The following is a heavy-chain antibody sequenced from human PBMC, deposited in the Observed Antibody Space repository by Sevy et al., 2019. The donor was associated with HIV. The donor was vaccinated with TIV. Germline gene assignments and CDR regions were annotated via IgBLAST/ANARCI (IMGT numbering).Heavy chain of an antibody. CDR2: ISGSSGTT. CDR3: ARNLGPSGAFDI. Sequence: GGSLRLSCAASGLTFSNYVMSWVRQAPGKGLEGLSVISGSSGTTYAAESVKGRFTISSDNSKSTPYLHRSSLGAEDTAVYYCARNLGPSGAFDIWGQGTRVTVSS. V-gene: IGHV3-23*01. J-gene: IGHJ3*02. D-gene: IGHD6-25*01. CDR1: GLTFSNYV.